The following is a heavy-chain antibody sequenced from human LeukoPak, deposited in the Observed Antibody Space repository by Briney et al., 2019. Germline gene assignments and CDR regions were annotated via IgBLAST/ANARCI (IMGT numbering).Heavy chain of an antibody. CDR1: GFTFSSYG. J-gene: IGHJ4*02. D-gene: IGHD3-10*01. V-gene: IGHV3-33*01. CDR3: ASGYYGSD. CDR2: MWYDGSNK. Sequence: GGSLRLSCAASGFTFSSYGMHWVRQAPGKGLEWVALMWYDGSNKYYTDSVKGRFTISRDNSKNTLYLQMNSLRAEYTAVYYCASGYYGSDWGQGTLVTVSS.